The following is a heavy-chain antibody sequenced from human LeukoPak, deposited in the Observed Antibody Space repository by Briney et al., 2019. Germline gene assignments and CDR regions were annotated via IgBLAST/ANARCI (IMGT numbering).Heavy chain of an antibody. V-gene: IGHV3-21*04. CDR2: ITASSTAI. CDR1: GFTFSSYS. J-gene: IGHJ6*03. CDR3: ARVLRYCSGGNCYSGGLGYMDV. D-gene: IGHD2-15*01. Sequence: PGGSLRLSCAASGFTFSSYSMNWVRQAPGKGLEWVSSITASSTAIYSADSVKGRFTISRDNAKNSLFLQMNSLRAEDTAVYYCARVLRYCSGGNCYSGGLGYMDVWGKGTTVTISS.